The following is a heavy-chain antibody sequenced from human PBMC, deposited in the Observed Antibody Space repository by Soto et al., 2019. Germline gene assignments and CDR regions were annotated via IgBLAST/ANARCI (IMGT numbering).Heavy chain of an antibody. D-gene: IGHD2-15*01. CDR3: AKPEMWWELPEQPNYFDY. J-gene: IGHJ4*02. CDR2: ISYDGSNK. V-gene: IGHV3-30*18. Sequence: PGGSLRLSCAASGFTFSSYGMHWVRQAPGKGLEWVAVISYDGSNKYYADSVKGRFTISRDNSKNTLYLQMNSLRAEDTAVYYCAKPEMWWELPEQPNYFDYWGQGTLVTVSS. CDR1: GFTFSSYG.